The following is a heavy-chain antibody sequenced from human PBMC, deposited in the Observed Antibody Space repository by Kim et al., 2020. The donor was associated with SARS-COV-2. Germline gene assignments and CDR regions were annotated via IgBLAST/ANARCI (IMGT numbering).Heavy chain of an antibody. Sequence: SETLSLNCTVYGTSISSYYWSWIRQSPLRGLEWIGYLYHNDGTTYNPALESRVTIAFDTSKNQLSLRLRSVTAADTAVYYCARHQDGGFFVYWGQGTQVT. D-gene: IGHD4-17*01. V-gene: IGHV4-59*08. CDR3: ARHQDGGFFVY. J-gene: IGHJ4*02. CDR1: GTSISSYY. CDR2: LYHNDGT.